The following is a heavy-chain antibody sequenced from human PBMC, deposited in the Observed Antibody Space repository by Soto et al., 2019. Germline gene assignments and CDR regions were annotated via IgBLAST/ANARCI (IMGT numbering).Heavy chain of an antibody. D-gene: IGHD3-22*01. CDR1: GGSISSGDYY. Sequence: QVQLQESGPGLVKPSQTLSLTCTVSGGSISSGDYYWSWIRQPPGKGLEWIGYIYASGSTYYNPSLKSRVTTSVDTSKNPCPLKLSSVTAADTAVYYCVADSSGYTADYWGQGTLVTVSS. CDR2: IYASGST. J-gene: IGHJ4*02. V-gene: IGHV4-30-4*01. CDR3: VADSSGYTADY.